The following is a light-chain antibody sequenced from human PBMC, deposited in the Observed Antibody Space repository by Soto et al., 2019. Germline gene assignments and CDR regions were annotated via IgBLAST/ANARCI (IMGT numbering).Light chain of an antibody. J-gene: IGKJ1*01. CDR3: QQYSGYSWT. CDR1: QSVSSN. Sequence: EIVMTQSPATLSVSPGERATFSCRASQSVSSNLAWYQQKPGQAPRLLIYGASIRATGIPARFSGSGSGAEFTLTISTLQSEDFATYYCQQYSGYSWTFGQGTKVEIK. V-gene: IGKV3-15*01. CDR2: GAS.